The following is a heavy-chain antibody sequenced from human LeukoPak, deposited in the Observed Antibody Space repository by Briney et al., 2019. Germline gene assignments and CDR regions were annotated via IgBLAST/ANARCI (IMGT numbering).Heavy chain of an antibody. J-gene: IGHJ3*02. D-gene: IGHD3-22*01. Sequence: PGGSLTLSCAASGLTFSDHYMDWLRQAPGKGWEWVGRIRNRAKNYPTKNAPSVKDRFTISRDDSRNSLSLQMNSLKTEDTAVYFCTRVGDYYDSRGYSTDAFDIWGQGTMVTVSS. CDR1: GLTFSDHY. V-gene: IGHV3-72*01. CDR2: IRNRAKNYPT. CDR3: TRVGDYYDSRGYSTDAFDI.